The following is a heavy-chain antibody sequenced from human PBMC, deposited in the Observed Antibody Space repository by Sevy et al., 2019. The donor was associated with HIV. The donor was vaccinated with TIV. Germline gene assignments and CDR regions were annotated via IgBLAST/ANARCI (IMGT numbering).Heavy chain of an antibody. Sequence: GGSLRLSCAASGFTFSSYAMHWVRQAPGKGLEWVAVISYDGSNKYYADSVKGRFTISRDNSKNTVYLQMKSLRAEDTAVYYCARDQHDYAGNLRTGWFDPWGQGTLVTVSS. J-gene: IGHJ5*02. V-gene: IGHV3-30-3*01. D-gene: IGHD4-17*01. CDR2: ISYDGSNK. CDR3: ARDQHDYAGNLRTGWFDP. CDR1: GFTFSSYA.